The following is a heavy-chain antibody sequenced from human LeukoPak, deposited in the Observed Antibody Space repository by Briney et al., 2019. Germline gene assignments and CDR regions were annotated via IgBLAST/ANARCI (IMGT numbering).Heavy chain of an antibody. CDR2: IWYDGSNK. CDR1: GLTFSNYG. CDR3: AREGYDSSGYFDY. Sequence: GGSLRLSCAASGLTFSNYGMHWVRQDPGKGLEGVAVIWYDGSNKYYADSVKGRLTISRDNSKNTLYLQMNSLRAEDTAVYYCAREGYDSSGYFDYWGQGTLVTVSS. D-gene: IGHD3-22*01. J-gene: IGHJ4*02. V-gene: IGHV3-33*01.